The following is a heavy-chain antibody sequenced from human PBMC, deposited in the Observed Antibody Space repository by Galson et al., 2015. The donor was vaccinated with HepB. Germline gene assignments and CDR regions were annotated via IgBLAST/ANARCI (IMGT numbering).Heavy chain of an antibody. CDR1: GFTFIAKA. D-gene: IGHD5-12*01. J-gene: IGHJ5*02. Sequence: SLRLSCAASGFTFIAKAMHWVRQAPGKGLEWVAVISSDGARRYYADFVKGRFTISRDDSTNTLHLEMNGLRGDDTAVYYCAREIVATMACPEFDPWGQGTLVTVSS. V-gene: IGHV3-30-3*01. CDR2: ISSDGARR. CDR3: AREIVATMACPEFDP.